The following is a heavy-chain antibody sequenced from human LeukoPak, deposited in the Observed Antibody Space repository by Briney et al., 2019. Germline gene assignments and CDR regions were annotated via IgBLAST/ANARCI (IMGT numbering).Heavy chain of an antibody. V-gene: IGHV3-23*01. Sequence: GGSLRLSCAASGFTFSSYAMSWVRQAPGKGLEWVSAISGSGGSTYFADSVKGRFTISRDNSKNTLYLQMNSLRAEDTAVYYCAKASGSYYNGADYWGQGTLVTVSS. D-gene: IGHD3-10*01. CDR2: ISGSGGST. J-gene: IGHJ4*02. CDR3: AKASGSYYNGADY. CDR1: GFTFSSYA.